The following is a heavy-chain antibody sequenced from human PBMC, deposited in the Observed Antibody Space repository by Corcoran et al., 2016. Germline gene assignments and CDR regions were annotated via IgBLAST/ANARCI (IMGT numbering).Heavy chain of an antibody. V-gene: IGHV3-30*18. CDR2: ISYDGSNK. CDR1: GFTFSSYG. J-gene: IGHJ4*02. CDR3: AKDRGPSDY. Sequence: QVQLVESGGGVVQPGRSLRLSCAASGFTFSSYGMPWVRQAPGKGLEWVAVISYDGSNKYYADSVKGRFTISRDNSKNTLYLQMHSLRAEDTAVYYCAKDRGPSDYWGQGTLVTVSS.